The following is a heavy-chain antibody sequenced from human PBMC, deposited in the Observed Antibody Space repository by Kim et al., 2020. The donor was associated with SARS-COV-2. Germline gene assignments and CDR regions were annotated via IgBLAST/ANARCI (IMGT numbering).Heavy chain of an antibody. V-gene: IGHV3-33*01. Sequence: GGSLRLSCAASGFTFSSYGMHWVRQAPGKGLEWVAVIWYDGSNKYYADSVKGRFTISRDNSKNTLYLQMNSLRAEDTAVYYCARDAGDNIVGATGRFDYWGQGTLVTVSS. J-gene: IGHJ4*02. CDR3: ARDAGDNIVGATGRFDY. D-gene: IGHD1-26*01. CDR1: GFTFSSYG. CDR2: IWYDGSNK.